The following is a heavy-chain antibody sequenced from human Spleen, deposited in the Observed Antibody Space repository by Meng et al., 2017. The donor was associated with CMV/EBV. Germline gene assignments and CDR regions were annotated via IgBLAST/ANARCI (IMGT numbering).Heavy chain of an antibody. Sequence: ASVKVSCKASGYTFTSYYMHWVRQAPGQGLEWMGIINPSGGNTRYAQKFQGRVTVTTDTSTSTAYMELRSLRSDDTAVYYCARDNTHYDILTGYYLLRTYYYGMDVWGQGTTVTVSS. CDR2: INPSGGNT. CDR1: GYTFTSYY. J-gene: IGHJ6*02. D-gene: IGHD3-9*01. V-gene: IGHV1-46*01. CDR3: ARDNTHYDILTGYYLLRTYYYGMDV.